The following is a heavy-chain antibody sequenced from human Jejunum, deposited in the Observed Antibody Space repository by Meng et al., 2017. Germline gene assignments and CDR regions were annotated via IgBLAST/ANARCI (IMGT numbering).Heavy chain of an antibody. CDR2: IYHSGRS. CDR1: GDSISSTSW. V-gene: IGHV4-4*02. Sequence: QGNLQGWGPGLVKPSGPLSLTCEVSGDSISSTSWWDWLRQPPGKGLEWIGEIYHSGRSNFIPSLKSRVSISLDESKNQFSLTLNSVTAADTAVYYCARGVGDIRFGFDYWGQGILVTVSS. CDR3: ARGVGDIRFGFDY. J-gene: IGHJ4*02. D-gene: IGHD3-16*01.